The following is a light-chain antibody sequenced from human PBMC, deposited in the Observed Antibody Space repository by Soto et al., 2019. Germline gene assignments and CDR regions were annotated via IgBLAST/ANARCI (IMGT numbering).Light chain of an antibody. V-gene: IGKV1-5*03. Sequence: DIQMTQSTSTLSASVGDRVTITCRASQSISDWLAWYQQKPGQAPRLLIYKASSLESGVPSMFSASGSGTECTLTIISLQPDDFATYYGQRPWTFGQGTKVE. CDR1: QSISDW. J-gene: IGKJ1*01. CDR2: KAS. CDR3: QRPWT.